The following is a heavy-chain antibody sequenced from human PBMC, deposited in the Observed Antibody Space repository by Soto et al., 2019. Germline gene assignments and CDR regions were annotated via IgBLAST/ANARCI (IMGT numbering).Heavy chain of an antibody. D-gene: IGHD4-4*01. CDR3: ARDRLRVGGTVTNDGMDV. CDR2: IYYSGST. V-gene: IGHV4-31*03. CDR1: GGSISSGGYY. Sequence: PSETLSLTSTVSGGSISSGGYYWSWIRQHPGKGLKWIGYIYYSGSTYYNPSLKSRVTISVDTSKNQFSLKLSSVTAADTAVYYCARDRLRVGGTVTNDGMDVWGQGTTVTVSS. J-gene: IGHJ6*02.